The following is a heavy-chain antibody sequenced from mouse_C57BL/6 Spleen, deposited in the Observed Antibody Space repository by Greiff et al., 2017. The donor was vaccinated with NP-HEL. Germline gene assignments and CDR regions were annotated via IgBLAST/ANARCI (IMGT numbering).Heavy chain of an antibody. CDR3: ARRDYGSPFAY. D-gene: IGHD1-1*01. V-gene: IGHV5-17*01. J-gene: IGHJ3*01. Sequence: EVKLVESGGGLVKPGGSLKLSCAASGFTFSDYGMHWVRQAPEKGLEWVAYISSGSGTIYYADTVKGRFTISRDNAKNTLFLQMTSLRSEDTAMYYCARRDYGSPFAYWGQGTLVTVSA. CDR2: ISSGSGTI. CDR1: GFTFSDYG.